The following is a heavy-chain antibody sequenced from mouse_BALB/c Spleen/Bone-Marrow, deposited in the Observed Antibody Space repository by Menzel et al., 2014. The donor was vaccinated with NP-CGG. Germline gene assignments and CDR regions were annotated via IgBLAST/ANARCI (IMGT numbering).Heavy chain of an antibody. D-gene: IGHD2-4*01. J-gene: IGHJ2*01. V-gene: IGHV5-9-3*01. Sequence: EVQLVESGGGLVKPGGSLKLSCAASGFTFSSYAMSWVRQTPEKRLEWVATISSGGSYTYYPDSVKGRFTIPRDNAKNTLHLQMSSLRSEDTAMYYCARHGITRLLDYWGQGTTLTVSS. CDR2: ISSGGSYT. CDR3: ARHGITRLLDY. CDR1: GFTFSSYA.